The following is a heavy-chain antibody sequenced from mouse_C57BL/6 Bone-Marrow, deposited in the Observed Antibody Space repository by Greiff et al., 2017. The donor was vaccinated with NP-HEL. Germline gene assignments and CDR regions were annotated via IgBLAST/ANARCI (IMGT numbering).Heavy chain of an antibody. D-gene: IGHD4-1*01. V-gene: IGHV5-2*01. Sequence: DVKLVESGGGLVQPGESLKLSCESNEYEFPSHDMSWVRKTPEKRLELVAAINSDGGSTYYPDTMERRFIITRDNTKKTLYRQMRSLRSEDTAWYYCARQNWFYAMDYWGQGTSVTVSS. CDR2: INSDGGST. J-gene: IGHJ4*01. CDR3: ARQNWFYAMDY. CDR1: EYEFPSHD.